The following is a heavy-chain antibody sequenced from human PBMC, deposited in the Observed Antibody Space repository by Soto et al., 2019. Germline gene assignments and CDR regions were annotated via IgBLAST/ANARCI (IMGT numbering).Heavy chain of an antibody. D-gene: IGHD3-3*01. J-gene: IGHJ4*02. Sequence: GGSLRLSCAASGFTFSSYSMNWVRQAPGKGLEWVSSISSSSSYIYYADSVKGRFTISRDNAKNSLYLQMNSLRAEDTAVYYWARVLSRDYDFWSGYYGAPDYWGQGTLVTVSS. V-gene: IGHV3-21*01. CDR1: GFTFSSYS. CDR2: ISSSSSYI. CDR3: ARVLSRDYDFWSGYYGAPDY.